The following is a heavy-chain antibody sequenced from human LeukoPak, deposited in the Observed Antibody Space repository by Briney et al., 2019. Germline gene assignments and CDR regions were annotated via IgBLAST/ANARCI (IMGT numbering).Heavy chain of an antibody. Sequence: SGPTLVNPTQTLTLTCTFSGFSLSTSGVGVGWIRQPPGKALEWLALIYWNDDKGYRASLKSRLTITKDTSKNQVVLTMTNVDPVDTATYYCARRQVTDYGAKFDYWGQGTLVTVSS. CDR1: GFSLSTSGVG. CDR2: IYWNDDK. J-gene: IGHJ4*02. D-gene: IGHD4-17*01. CDR3: ARRQVTDYGAKFDY. V-gene: IGHV2-5*01.